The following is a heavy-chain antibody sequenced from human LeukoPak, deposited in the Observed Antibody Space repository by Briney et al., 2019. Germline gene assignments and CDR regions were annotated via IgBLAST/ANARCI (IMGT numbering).Heavy chain of an antibody. V-gene: IGHV4-34*10. CDR1: GGSFSDYY. D-gene: IGHD1-26*01. Sequence: SETLSLTCAFYGGSFSDYYWSWIRQPPGKGLEWIGEINHSGSTNYNPSLKSRVAMSLDTSKNQFSLKLSSVTAADTAVYYCARDPWELLRGFDIWGQGTMVTVSS. CDR3: ARDPWELLRGFDI. CDR2: INHSGST. J-gene: IGHJ3*02.